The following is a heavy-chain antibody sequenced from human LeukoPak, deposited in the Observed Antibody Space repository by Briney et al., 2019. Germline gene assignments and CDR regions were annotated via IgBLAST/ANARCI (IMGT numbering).Heavy chain of an antibody. V-gene: IGHV3-7*01. CDR3: ATDRGWRTSGYYLYYFEY. Sequence: GGSLRLSCAASGFIFTNYFMSWVRQAPGEGLEWVASIKHDGSEKYYVDSVRGRFTISRDNTMNSLYLQMSSLRAEDTAVYYCATDRGWRTSGYYLYYFEYRGQGTLVTYSS. CDR2: IKHDGSEK. J-gene: IGHJ4*02. CDR1: GFIFTNYF. D-gene: IGHD3-3*01.